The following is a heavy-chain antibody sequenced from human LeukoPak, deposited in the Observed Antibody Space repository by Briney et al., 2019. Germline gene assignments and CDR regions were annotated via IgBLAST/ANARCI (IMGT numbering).Heavy chain of an antibody. V-gene: IGHV4-38-2*01. D-gene: IGHD3-10*02. J-gene: IGHJ3*01. CDR3: ARLFGVPHAFDV. CDR1: GYSISSGYY. CDR2: IYHSGIT. Sequence: SETLSLTCAVSGYSISSGYYWGWIRQPPGKGLEWIGSIYHSGITYYNTSLRSRVTISVDTSKNQFSLRLISVTAADTAMYYCARLFGVPHAFDVWGQGTVVTVSS.